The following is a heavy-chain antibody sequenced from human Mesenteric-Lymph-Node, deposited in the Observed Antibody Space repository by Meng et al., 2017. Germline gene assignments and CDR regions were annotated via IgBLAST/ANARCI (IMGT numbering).Heavy chain of an antibody. CDR1: GFTFSSYA. Sequence: GESLKISCAASGFTFSSYAMSWVRQAPGKGLEWVSAISGSGGSTYYADSVKGRFTISRDNSKNTLYLQMNRLRAEDTAVYYCAKKYGSGSSHIDYWGQGTLVTVSS. J-gene: IGHJ4*02. V-gene: IGHV3-23*01. CDR3: AKKYGSGSSHIDY. D-gene: IGHD3-10*01. CDR2: ISGSGGST.